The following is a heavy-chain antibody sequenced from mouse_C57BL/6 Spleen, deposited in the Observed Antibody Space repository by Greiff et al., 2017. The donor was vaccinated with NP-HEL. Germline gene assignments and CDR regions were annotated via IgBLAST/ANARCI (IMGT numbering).Heavy chain of an antibody. CDR3: TRETYYSNPYYAMDY. J-gene: IGHJ4*01. CDR2: ISSGGDYI. Sequence: EVKLMESGEGLVKPGGSLKLSCAASGFTFSSYAMSWVRQTPEKRLEWVAYISSGGDYIYYADTVKGRFTISRDNARNTLYLQMSSLKSEDTAMYYCTRETYYSNPYYAMDYWGQGTSVTVSS. V-gene: IGHV5-9-1*02. CDR1: GFTFSSYA. D-gene: IGHD2-5*01.